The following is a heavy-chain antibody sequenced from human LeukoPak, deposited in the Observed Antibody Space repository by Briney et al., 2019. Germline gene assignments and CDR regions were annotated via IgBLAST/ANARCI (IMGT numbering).Heavy chain of an antibody. Sequence: GGSLRLSCAASGLIFSIHGMSWVRQAPGKGLEWLSAISGRDDNTYYAASVTGRCTISRDNSTNTLYLQMSSLRAGDTAVYLWVKDGSGSYYTYYCDYWGQGTLVTVSS. CDR2: ISGRDDNT. V-gene: IGHV3-23*01. CDR3: VKDGSGSYYTYYCDY. CDR1: GLIFSIHG. J-gene: IGHJ4*02. D-gene: IGHD3-10*01.